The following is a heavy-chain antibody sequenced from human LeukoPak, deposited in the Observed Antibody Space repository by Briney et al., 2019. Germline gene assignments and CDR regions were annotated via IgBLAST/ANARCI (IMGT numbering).Heavy chain of an antibody. D-gene: IGHD1-1*01. CDR3: VRGTGTTDY. CDR1: RFTFSSYS. CDR2: ISSSGSTI. Sequence: PGGSLRLSCAASRFTFSSYSMNWVRQAPGKGLEWVLYISSSGSTIFYADSVKGRFTVSRDNAKNSLYLQMNSLRAGDTAIYYCVRGTGTTDYWGQGTLVTVSS. V-gene: IGHV3-48*01. J-gene: IGHJ4*02.